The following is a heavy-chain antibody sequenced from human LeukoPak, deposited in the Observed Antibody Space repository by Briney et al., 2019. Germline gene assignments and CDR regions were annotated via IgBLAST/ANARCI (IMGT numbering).Heavy chain of an antibody. Sequence: GGSLRLSCVASGSTFSSYWMHWVRQAPGQGLVWVSRINSDGSSTNYADSVRGRFTISRDNAKNTLYLQMNSLRAEDTAVYYCAKDSFLGSSGWYYFDYWGQGTLVTVSS. J-gene: IGHJ4*02. D-gene: IGHD6-19*01. V-gene: IGHV3-74*01. CDR2: INSDGSST. CDR3: AKDSFLGSSGWYYFDY. CDR1: GSTFSSYW.